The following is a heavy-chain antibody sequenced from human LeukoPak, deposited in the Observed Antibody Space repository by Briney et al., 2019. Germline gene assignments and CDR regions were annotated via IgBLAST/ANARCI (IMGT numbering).Heavy chain of an antibody. CDR1: GFVFGHSW. CDR2: INLDGSEI. Sequence: GGSLRLSCEASGFVFGHSWMSWVRQAPGKGLEWVANINLDGSEINYLDSLTGRLTISRDNAKDSLYLQMNGLRAEDTAVYFCVTDRGYSTVAYRGQGTPLTVSS. D-gene: IGHD3-22*01. J-gene: IGHJ4*02. CDR3: VTDRGYSTVAY. V-gene: IGHV3-7*03.